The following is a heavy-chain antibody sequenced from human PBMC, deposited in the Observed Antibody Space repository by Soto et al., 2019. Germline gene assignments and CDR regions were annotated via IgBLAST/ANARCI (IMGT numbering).Heavy chain of an antibody. CDR1: GGSISSSSYY. CDR2: IYYSGST. D-gene: IGHD4-17*01. CDR3: ARPGHPVDYGDYAANNL. Sequence: SETLSLTCTVSGGSISSSSYYWGWIRQPPGKGLEWIGSIYYSGSTYYNPSLKSRVTISVDTSKNQFSLKLSSVTAADTAVYYCARPGHPVDYGDYAANNLWGQGTLVTVSS. V-gene: IGHV4-39*01. J-gene: IGHJ4*02.